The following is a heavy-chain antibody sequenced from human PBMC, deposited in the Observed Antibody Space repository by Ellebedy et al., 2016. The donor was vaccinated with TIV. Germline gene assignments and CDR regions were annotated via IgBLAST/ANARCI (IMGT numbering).Heavy chain of an antibody. CDR2: INAGTGNT. CDR3: ARATVTRYYYYYYGMNV. J-gene: IGHJ6*02. Sequence: AASVKVSCKASGYTFTSYAMHWVRQAPGQRLEWMGWINAGTGNTKYSQKFQGRVTITRDTSASTAYMELSSLRSEDTAVYYCARATVTRYYYYYYGMNVWGQGTTVTVSS. V-gene: IGHV1-3*01. D-gene: IGHD4-17*01. CDR1: GYTFTSYA.